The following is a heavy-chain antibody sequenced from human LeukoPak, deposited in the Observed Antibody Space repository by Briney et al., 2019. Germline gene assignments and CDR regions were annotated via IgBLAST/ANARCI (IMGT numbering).Heavy chain of an antibody. CDR3: ARYSYYESTGYTNDGFDI. Sequence: SETLSLTCTVSGGSISSYYLGWIRQPPGKGLEWIGYIYHSGSTNYNPSLKSRVTVSIDTSKNQFSLKLSSVTAADTAVYYCARYSYYESTGYTNDGFDIWGQGAMVTVSS. J-gene: IGHJ3*02. D-gene: IGHD3-22*01. V-gene: IGHV4-59*01. CDR2: IYHSGST. CDR1: GGSISSYY.